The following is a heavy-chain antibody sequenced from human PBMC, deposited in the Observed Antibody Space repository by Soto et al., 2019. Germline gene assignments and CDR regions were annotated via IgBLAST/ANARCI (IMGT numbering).Heavy chain of an antibody. CDR1: GYTVTGYY. CDR2: VNPNSGGT. D-gene: IGHD6-13*01. J-gene: IGHJ6*02. V-gene: IGHV1-2*04. CDR3: ARAGSIAAAGSLPYYYYYGMDV. Sequence: ASVKVSCKASGYTVTGYYMHWVRQAPGQGLEWMGWVNPNSGGTNYAQKLQGWVTMTRDTSISTAYMELSRLRSDDTAVYYCARAGSIAAAGSLPYYYYYGMDVWGQGTTVTVSS.